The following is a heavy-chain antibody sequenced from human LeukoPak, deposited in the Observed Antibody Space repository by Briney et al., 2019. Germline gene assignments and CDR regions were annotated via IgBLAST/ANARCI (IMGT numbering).Heavy chain of an antibody. V-gene: IGHV1-18*01. D-gene: IGHD1-7*01. CDR1: GYTFTSYG. CDR2: SSAYHGIT. Sequence: ASVTVSCKASGYTFTSYGLRWVRQAPGRGREWMGWSSAYHGITNYAQKLHGRVTMTTDTSTSTAYMQLRNPRSDDTAVYYCERARLELLILRYWGRGTLVTVSS. CDR3: ERARLELLILRY. J-gene: IGHJ4*02.